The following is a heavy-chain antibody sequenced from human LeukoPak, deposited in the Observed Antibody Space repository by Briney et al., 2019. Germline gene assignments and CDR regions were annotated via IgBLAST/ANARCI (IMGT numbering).Heavy chain of an antibody. CDR1: GFTFSTYA. V-gene: IGHV3-23*01. CDR3: VKVGDSSGYSPLDY. CDR2: ISGSDDST. J-gene: IGHJ4*02. Sequence: GGSLRLSCAASGFTFSTYAMSWVRQAPGKGLEWVSGISGSDDSTYYADSVKGRFTISRDNSKNTLYLQMNSLRADGTAVYYCVKVGDSSGYSPLDYWGQGTLVTVSS. D-gene: IGHD3-22*01.